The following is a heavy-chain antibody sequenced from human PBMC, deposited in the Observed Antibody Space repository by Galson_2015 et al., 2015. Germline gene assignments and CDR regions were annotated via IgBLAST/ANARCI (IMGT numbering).Heavy chain of an antibody. J-gene: IGHJ4*02. CDR3: ARDKGVRYYDSSGYYGY. Sequence: SLRLSCAASGFTFSSYWMSWVRQAPGKGLEWVANIKQDGSEKYYVDSVKGRFTISRDNAKNSLYLQMNSLRAEDTAVYYCARDKGVRYYDSSGYYGYWGQGTLVTVSS. CDR2: IKQDGSEK. D-gene: IGHD3-22*01. CDR1: GFTFSSYW. V-gene: IGHV3-7*05.